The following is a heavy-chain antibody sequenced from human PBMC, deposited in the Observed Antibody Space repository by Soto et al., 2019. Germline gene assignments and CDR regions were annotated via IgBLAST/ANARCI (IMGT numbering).Heavy chain of an antibody. V-gene: IGHV3-7*01. CDR2: RKMDATEK. CDR1: GFFIASCR. D-gene: IGHD3-10*01. J-gene: IGHJ4*01. Sequence: PAGSLSLSCAASGFFIASCRLSWVRRAPGKGREWLATRKMDATEKKYVDSAKGRFTMSRDHAKNSLYLQMDSLRAEDTAVYYCARDWGYGSGASVNHCLDYWGHGTLVTVSS. CDR3: ARDWGYGSGASVNHCLDY.